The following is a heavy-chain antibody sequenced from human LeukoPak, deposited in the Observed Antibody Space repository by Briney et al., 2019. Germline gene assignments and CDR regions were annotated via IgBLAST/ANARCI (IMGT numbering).Heavy chain of an antibody. CDR1: GFTFSSYA. Sequence: GGSLRLSCAASGFTFSSYAMHWVRQAPGKGLEWVAVISYDGSNKYYADSVKGRFTISRDNSKNTLYLQMNSLRAEDTAVYYCFRSVDSSGYYPYYFDYWGQGTLVTVSS. CDR2: ISYDGSNK. CDR3: FRSVDSSGYYPYYFDY. J-gene: IGHJ4*02. D-gene: IGHD3-22*01. V-gene: IGHV3-30-3*01.